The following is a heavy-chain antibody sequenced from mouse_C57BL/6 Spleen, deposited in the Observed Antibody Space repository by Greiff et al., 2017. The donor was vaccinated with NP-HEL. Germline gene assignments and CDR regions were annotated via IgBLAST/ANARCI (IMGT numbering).Heavy chain of an antibody. V-gene: IGHV1-81*01. CDR3: ALITTVVPNFDY. J-gene: IGHJ2*01. D-gene: IGHD1-1*01. CDR1: GYTFTSYG. CDR2: IYPRSGNT. Sequence: VKLQESGAELARPGASVKLSCKASGYTFTSYGISWVKQRTGQGLEWIGEIYPRSGNTYYNEKFKGKATLTADKSSSTAYMELRSLTSEDSAVYFCALITTVVPNFDYWGQGTTLTVSS.